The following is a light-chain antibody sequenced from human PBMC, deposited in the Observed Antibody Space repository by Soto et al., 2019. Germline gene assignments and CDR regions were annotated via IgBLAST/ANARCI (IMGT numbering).Light chain of an antibody. Sequence: QSVLTQSASASASLGASVNLTCTLTSGHITYAIAWHHHQPEKGARYLMRLHSDGSHIKGDGIPDRFSGYSSGAERFLTICRHQSEEEDDYYCQTSGTDIGVFGGGTKLTVL. CDR3: QTSGTDIGV. V-gene: IGLV4-69*01. CDR1: SGHITYA. CDR2: LHSDGSH. J-gene: IGLJ3*02.